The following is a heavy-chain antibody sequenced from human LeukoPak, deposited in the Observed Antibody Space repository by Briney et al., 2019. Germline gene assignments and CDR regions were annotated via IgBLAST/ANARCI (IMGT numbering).Heavy chain of an antibody. Sequence: PSETLSLTCTVSGASIDTYYWTWIRQPPGKGLEWIGDLSYSGSTSYSPSLTSRVTISADTSANQVSLRLTSVTAPDTAIYFCACLSVSHNNYFDYWGQGTLVTVSS. CDR3: ACLSVSHNNYFDY. CDR2: LSYSGST. D-gene: IGHD5/OR15-5a*01. J-gene: IGHJ4*02. CDR1: GASIDTYY. V-gene: IGHV4-59*08.